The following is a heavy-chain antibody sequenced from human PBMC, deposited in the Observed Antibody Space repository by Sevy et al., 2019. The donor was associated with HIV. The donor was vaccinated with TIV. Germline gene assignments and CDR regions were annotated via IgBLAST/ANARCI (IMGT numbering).Heavy chain of an antibody. CDR1: GFTFSTYS. CDR3: ATDNWNYVDY. V-gene: IGHV3-21*01. Sequence: GGSLRLSCAASGFTFSTYSMNWVRQAPGKGLEWVSSISSSSNYIYYEDSVKGRFTISRDNAKNSLYLQMNSLRAEGTAVYYCATDNWNYVDYWGQGTLVTVSS. D-gene: IGHD1-1*01. CDR2: ISSSSNYI. J-gene: IGHJ4*02.